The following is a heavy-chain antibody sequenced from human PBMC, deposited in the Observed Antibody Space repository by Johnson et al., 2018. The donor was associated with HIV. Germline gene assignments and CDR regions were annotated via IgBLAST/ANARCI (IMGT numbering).Heavy chain of an antibody. D-gene: IGHD5-18*01. V-gene: IGHV3-30*02. J-gene: IGHJ3*02. CDR3: AKPEGAQFLGSYGAFDI. CDR1: GFTFSSYG. CDR2: IRYDGSNK. Sequence: QVQLVESGVGVVQPGGSLRLSCAASGFTFSSYGMHWVRQAPGKGLEWVAFIRYDGSNKYYADSVKGRFTISRDNSKNTLYLQMNSLRAEETAVYYCAKPEGAQFLGSYGAFDIWGQGTTVTVSS.